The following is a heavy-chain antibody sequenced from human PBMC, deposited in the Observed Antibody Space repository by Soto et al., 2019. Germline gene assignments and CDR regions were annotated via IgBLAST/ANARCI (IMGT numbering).Heavy chain of an antibody. CDR2: TYYRSKWYN. CDR3: ATWRYDY. V-gene: IGHV6-1*01. J-gene: IGHJ4*02. CDR1: GDSVSSNSAA. Sequence: SQTLSLTCAISGDSVSSNSAAWNWIRHSPSRGLEWLGRTYYRSKWYNDYAVSLRGRITINPGTTKNQFSLQLNSATPGDTAVYYCATWRYDYWGQGTLVTVSS.